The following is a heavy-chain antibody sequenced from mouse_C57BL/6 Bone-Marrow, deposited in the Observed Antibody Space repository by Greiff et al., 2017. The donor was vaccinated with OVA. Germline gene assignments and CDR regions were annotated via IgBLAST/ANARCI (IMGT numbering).Heavy chain of an antibody. CDR3: ARLTGEDY. Sequence: VQLQQPGAELVKPGASVKLSCKASGYTFTSYWMHWVKQRPGQGLEWIGMIHPNSGSTNYNEKFKSKATLTVDKASSSAYMQLSSLTSEDSSVYYCARLTGEDYWGQGTSVTVSS. J-gene: IGHJ4*01. D-gene: IGHD4-1*01. V-gene: IGHV1-64*01. CDR1: GYTFTSYW. CDR2: IHPNSGST.